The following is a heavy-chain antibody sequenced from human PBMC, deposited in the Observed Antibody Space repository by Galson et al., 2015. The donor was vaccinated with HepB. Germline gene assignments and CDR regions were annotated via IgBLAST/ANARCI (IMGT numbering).Heavy chain of an antibody. CDR1: GYTFTSYA. V-gene: IGHV1-3*01. CDR2: INAGNGNT. D-gene: IGHD2-21*01. CDR3: ARSYCGGDCYHPGRDAFDI. Sequence: SVKVSCKASGYTFTSYAMHWVRQAPGQRLEWMGWINAGNGNTNYSQKFQGRVTITRDTSASTAYMELSSLRSEDTAVYYCARSYCGGDCYHPGRDAFDIWGQGTMVTVSS. J-gene: IGHJ3*02.